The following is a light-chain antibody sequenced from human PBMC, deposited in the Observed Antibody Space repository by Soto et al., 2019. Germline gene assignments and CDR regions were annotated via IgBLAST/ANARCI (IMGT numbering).Light chain of an antibody. J-gene: IGKJ3*01. Sequence: DIQMTQSPSTLSASVGDRVTITCRASQSISSWLAWYQQKPGKAPKLLIYKASTLESGVPSKFSGRGSGTEFTLTISSLQPDDFATYYCQQSCTFGPGTKVDIK. CDR1: QSISSW. CDR3: QQSCT. CDR2: KAS. V-gene: IGKV1-5*03.